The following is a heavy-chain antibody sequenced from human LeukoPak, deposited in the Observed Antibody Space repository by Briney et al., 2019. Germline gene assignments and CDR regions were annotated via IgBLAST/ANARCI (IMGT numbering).Heavy chain of an antibody. CDR1: GGTCSSYA. D-gene: IGHD6-13*01. Sequence: SVKVSCKASGGTCSSYAISWVRQAPGQGLEWMGGIIPIFGTANYAQKFQGRVSITTDESTSTAYMELSSLRSEDTAVYYCASGSPGYSSSWQPDAFDIWGQGTMVTVSS. CDR2: IIPIFGTA. V-gene: IGHV1-69*05. J-gene: IGHJ3*02. CDR3: ASGSPGYSSSWQPDAFDI.